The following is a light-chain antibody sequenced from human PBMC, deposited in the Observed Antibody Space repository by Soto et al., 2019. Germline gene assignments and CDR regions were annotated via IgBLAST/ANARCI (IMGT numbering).Light chain of an antibody. V-gene: IGKV3-20*01. CDR2: AAS. CDR1: RFVSNYY. Sequence: DIVLTQSPGTLSLSPGDRATLSCRTSRFVSNYYVAWYQQRPGQAPRLLIYAASSRATDIPDRFSGSGSGTDFTLTNCRLEPEDFAVYYWQHYADSPPVFTFGPGTKVEI. CDR3: QHYADSPPVFT. J-gene: IGKJ3*01.